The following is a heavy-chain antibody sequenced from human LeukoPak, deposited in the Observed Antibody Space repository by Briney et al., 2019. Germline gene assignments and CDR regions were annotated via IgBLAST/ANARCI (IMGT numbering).Heavy chain of an antibody. Sequence: GESLKISCKGSGYSFTSYWIGWVRQMPGKGLEWMGIIYPGDSDTRYSPSFQGQVTISADKSISTAYLQWSSLKASDAAMYYCARHPTIFSTANDVNYFDYWGQGTLVTVSS. D-gene: IGHD5-18*01. J-gene: IGHJ4*02. V-gene: IGHV5-51*01. CDR2: IYPGDSDT. CDR3: ARHPTIFSTANDVNYFDY. CDR1: GYSFTSYW.